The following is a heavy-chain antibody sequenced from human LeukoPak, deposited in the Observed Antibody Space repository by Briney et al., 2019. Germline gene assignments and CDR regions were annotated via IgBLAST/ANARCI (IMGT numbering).Heavy chain of an antibody. CDR2: ISWNSGNI. D-gene: IGHD5-12*01. Sequence: QSGGSLRLSCAASGFTFDDYAMHWVRQAPGKGLEWVSGISWNSGNIGYADSVKGRFTISRDNAKNSLYLQMNSLRAEDTAVYYCARDSYSGYDFDYWGQGTLVTVSS. CDR3: ARDSYSGYDFDY. V-gene: IGHV3-9*01. CDR1: GFTFDDYA. J-gene: IGHJ4*02.